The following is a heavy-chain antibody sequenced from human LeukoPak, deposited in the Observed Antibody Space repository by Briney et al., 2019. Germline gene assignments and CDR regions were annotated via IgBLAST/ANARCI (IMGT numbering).Heavy chain of an antibody. CDR3: AKDLPSGTYSSGIDY. Sequence: GGSLRLSCAASGFTFSSYGMHWVRQAPGKGLEWVAFIRYDGSNKYYADSVKGRFTISRDNSKNTLYLQMNSLRAEDTAVYYCAKDLPSGTYSSGIDYWGRGTLVTVSS. CDR1: GFTFSSYG. J-gene: IGHJ4*02. V-gene: IGHV3-30*02. D-gene: IGHD1-26*01. CDR2: IRYDGSNK.